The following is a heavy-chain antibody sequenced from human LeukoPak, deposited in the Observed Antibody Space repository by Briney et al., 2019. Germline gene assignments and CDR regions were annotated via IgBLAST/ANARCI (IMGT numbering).Heavy chain of an antibody. CDR2: INPNSGDT. V-gene: IGHV1-2*06. D-gene: IGHD1-14*01. CDR3: ARVGGTNYYYYGMDV. CDR1: GYTFTGYH. Sequence: GASVKVSCKASGYTFTGYHMHWVRQAPGQGLEWMGRINPNSGDTNYAQKFQGRVTMTRDTSISTAYMELSRLRSDDTAVYYCARVGGTNYYYYGMDVWGQGTTVTVSS. J-gene: IGHJ6*02.